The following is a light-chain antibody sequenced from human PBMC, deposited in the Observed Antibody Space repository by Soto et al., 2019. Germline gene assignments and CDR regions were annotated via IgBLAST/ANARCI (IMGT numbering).Light chain of an antibody. V-gene: IGKV3-20*01. J-gene: IGKJ1*01. CDR1: QSVSSSY. CDR3: QEYGSSPTWT. CDR2: GAS. Sequence: ETVLTQSPGTLSLSPGERATLSCRASQSVSSSYLAWYQQKPGQAPRLLIYGASSRATGIPDRFSGSGSGTDFTLTISRLEPEEFAVYYCQEYGSSPTWTFGQGTKVEIK.